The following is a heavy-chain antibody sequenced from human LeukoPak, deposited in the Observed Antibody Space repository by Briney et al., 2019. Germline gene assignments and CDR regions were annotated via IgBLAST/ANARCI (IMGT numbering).Heavy chain of an antibody. V-gene: IGHV3-21*01. CDR1: GFTFRTSG. J-gene: IGHJ4*02. CDR2: ISSSSSYI. Sequence: GVLRLSCAASGFTFRTSGMNWVRQAPGKGLEWVSSISSSSSYIHYADSVKGRFTISRDNAKNSLYLQMNSLRAEDTAVYYCARFTARRGHIDYWGQGTLVTVSS. CDR3: ARFTARRGHIDY. D-gene: IGHD3-10*01.